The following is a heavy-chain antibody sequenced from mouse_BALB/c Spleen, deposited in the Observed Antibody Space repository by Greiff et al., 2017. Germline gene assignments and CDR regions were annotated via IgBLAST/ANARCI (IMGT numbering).Heavy chain of an antibody. Sequence: QVQLKESGPGLVAPSQSLSITCTVSGFSLTGYGVNWVRQPPGKGLEWLGMIWGDGSTDYNSALKSRLSISKDNSKSQVFLKMNSLQTDDTARYYCARGRHYYGSSYFAYWGQGTLVTVSA. CDR1: GFSLTGYG. CDR2: IWGDGST. J-gene: IGHJ3*01. CDR3: ARGRHYYGSSYFAY. V-gene: IGHV2-6-7*01. D-gene: IGHD1-1*01.